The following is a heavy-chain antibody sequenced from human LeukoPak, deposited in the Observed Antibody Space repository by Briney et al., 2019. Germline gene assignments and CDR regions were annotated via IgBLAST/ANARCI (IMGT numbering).Heavy chain of an antibody. CDR3: ARDGTVTAGPFDP. Sequence: GRSLRLSCAAPGIPFSSFGMHWLRQAPGKGLEWVAFIWYDGSNKYYADSVKGRFAISRDNSKNTLYLQMNSLTAEDTAVYYCARDGTVTAGPFDPWGGGTLVTVSS. D-gene: IGHD4-17*01. CDR1: GIPFSSFG. V-gene: IGHV3-33*01. CDR2: IWYDGSNK. J-gene: IGHJ5*02.